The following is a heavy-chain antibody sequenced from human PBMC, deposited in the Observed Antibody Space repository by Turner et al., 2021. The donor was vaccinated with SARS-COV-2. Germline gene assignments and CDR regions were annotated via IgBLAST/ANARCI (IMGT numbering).Heavy chain of an antibody. J-gene: IGHJ4*02. CDR2: IYSGRST. D-gene: IGHD1-26*01. CDR1: GITVSSNC. Sequence: EVQLVESGGGLVQPGGSLRLSCAASGITVSSNCMRWVRQGPGRGLEWVSVIYSGRSTYYEDSVKVRFTISRDNSKNTLYLQMNSLRAEDTAVYYCARFGGYRGDSDNWGQGTLVTVSS. CDR3: ARFGGYRGDSDN. V-gene: IGHV3-66*01.